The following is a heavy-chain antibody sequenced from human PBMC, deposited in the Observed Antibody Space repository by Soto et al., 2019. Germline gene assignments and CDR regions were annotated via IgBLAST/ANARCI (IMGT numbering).Heavy chain of an antibody. CDR3: AREGGEYCISSSCFPLYYGMDV. J-gene: IGHJ6*02. D-gene: IGHD2-2*01. CDR1: GYTFTGYY. V-gene: IGHV1-2*04. CDR2: INPNSGGT. Sequence: GASVKVSCKASGYTFTGYYMHWVRQAPGQGPEWMGWINPNSGGTNYAQKFQGWVTMTRDTSISTAYMELSRLRSDDTAVYYCAREGGEYCISSSCFPLYYGMDVWGQGTKVTVSS.